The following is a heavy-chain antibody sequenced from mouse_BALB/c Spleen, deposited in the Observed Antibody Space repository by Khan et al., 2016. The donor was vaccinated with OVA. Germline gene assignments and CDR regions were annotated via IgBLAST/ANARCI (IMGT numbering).Heavy chain of an antibody. J-gene: IGHJ2*01. CDR1: GFTFTSFG. Sequence: EVELVESGGGLVQPGGSRKLSCVASGFTFTSFGMHWVRQAPEKGLEWLAYISGDSSTVYYTATVTGRFTISKDNPKNTLFLQMTSLRSDDMAIYYCARSYFYGDYFDQWGQGTTLTVSA. D-gene: IGHD1-1*01. CDR3: ARSYFYGDYFDQ. V-gene: IGHV5-17*02. CDR2: ISGDSSTV.